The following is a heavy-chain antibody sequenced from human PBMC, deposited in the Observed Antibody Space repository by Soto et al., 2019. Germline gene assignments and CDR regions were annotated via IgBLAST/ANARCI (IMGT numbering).Heavy chain of an antibody. CDR3: VTYDDIWGRHRYRWAY. CDR2: IKSEADGGTR. V-gene: IGHV3-15*01. J-gene: IGHJ4*02. Sequence: ESGGGLVKPGESLRLSCEASGFPFSYSWMSWVRQAPGKGLEWVARIKSEADGGTRDYAAPVEGRFTSSRDDSRSTLSLQMHSLKTEDTAVYFCVTYDDIWGRHRYRWAYWGLGTLVTVSS. CDR1: GFPFSYSW. D-gene: IGHD3-16*02.